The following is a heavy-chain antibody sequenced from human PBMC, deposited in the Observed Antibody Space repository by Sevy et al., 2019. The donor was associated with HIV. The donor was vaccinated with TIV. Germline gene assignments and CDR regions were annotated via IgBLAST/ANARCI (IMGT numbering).Heavy chain of an antibody. Sequence: GGSLRLSCAASGFTFTYYSMHWVRQAPGKGLEWVATISYDGSNRHYADSVQGRFTISRDNSKNSLFLQMNSLRAEDTAVYYRALERLYSNVAEYFQNWGQGTLVTVSS. CDR3: ALERLYSNVAEYFQN. J-gene: IGHJ1*01. CDR1: GFTFTYYS. D-gene: IGHD1-1*01. V-gene: IGHV3-30-3*01. CDR2: ISYDGSNR.